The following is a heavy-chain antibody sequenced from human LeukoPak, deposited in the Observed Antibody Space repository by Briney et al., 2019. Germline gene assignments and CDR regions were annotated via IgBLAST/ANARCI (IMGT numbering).Heavy chain of an antibody. V-gene: IGHV3-30-3*01. D-gene: IGHD5-12*01. J-gene: IGHJ4*02. Sequence: GGSLRLSCAASGFTFSSYAMHWVRQAPGKGLEWVTVISYDGSNKYYAESVKGRFTISRDNSKNTLYLQLNSLRPDDTAVYYCARDQLAYSGYDTLFDYWGQGTLVTVSS. CDR3: ARDQLAYSGYDTLFDY. CDR1: GFTFSSYA. CDR2: ISYDGSNK.